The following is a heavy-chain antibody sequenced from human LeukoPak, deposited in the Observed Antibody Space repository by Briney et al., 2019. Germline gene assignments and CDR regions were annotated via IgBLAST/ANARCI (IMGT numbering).Heavy chain of an antibody. CDR1: GGSISSYY. D-gene: IGHD4-17*01. V-gene: IGHV4-59*01. Sequence: SETLSLTCTVSGGSISSYYWSWIRQPPGKGLEWIGYIYYSGSTNYNPSLKSRVTISVDTSKSQFSLKLSSVTAADTAVYYCARVGDYGYYYYGMDVWGQGTTVTVSS. CDR2: IYYSGST. CDR3: ARVGDYGYYYYGMDV. J-gene: IGHJ6*02.